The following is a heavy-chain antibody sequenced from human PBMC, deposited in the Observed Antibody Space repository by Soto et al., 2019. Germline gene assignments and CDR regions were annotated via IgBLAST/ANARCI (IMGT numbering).Heavy chain of an antibody. Sequence: PGGSLRLSCAASGFTFSSYSMNWVRQAPGKGLEWVSSISSSSSCIYYADSVKGRFTISRDNAKNSLYLQMNSLRAEDTAVYYCARDREYCGGDCYWDAFDIWGQGTMVTV. D-gene: IGHD2-21*01. J-gene: IGHJ3*02. CDR3: ARDREYCGGDCYWDAFDI. CDR2: ISSSSSCI. V-gene: IGHV3-21*01. CDR1: GFTFSSYS.